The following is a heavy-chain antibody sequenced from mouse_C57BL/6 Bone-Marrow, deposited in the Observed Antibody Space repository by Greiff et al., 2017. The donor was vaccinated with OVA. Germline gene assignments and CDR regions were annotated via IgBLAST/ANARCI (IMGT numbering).Heavy chain of an antibody. V-gene: IGHV1-72*01. D-gene: IGHD1-1*01. Sequence: QVQLQQPGAELVKPGASVKLSCKASGYTFTSYWMHWVKQRPGRGLEWIGRIDPNSGGNKYNEKFKSKATLTVDKPSSTAYMQLISLTSEDSAVYYCARDYYYGISYAGFSYWGQGTLVTVSA. J-gene: IGHJ3*01. CDR2: IDPNSGGN. CDR3: ARDYYYGISYAGFSY. CDR1: GYTFTSYW.